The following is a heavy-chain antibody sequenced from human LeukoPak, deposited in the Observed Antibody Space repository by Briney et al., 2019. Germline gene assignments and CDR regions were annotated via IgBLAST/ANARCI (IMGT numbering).Heavy chain of an antibody. CDR3: AREAAGDISFDY. V-gene: IGHV3-48*01. D-gene: IGHD6-13*01. CDR1: GFTCSSYG. Sequence: GGSLRLSCAASGFTCSSYGMNWVRQAPGKGLKWVSYISSGSSTIYYADSVKGRFTISRDNAKNSLYLQMNSLRAEDTAVYYCAREAAGDISFDYWGQGTLVTVSS. CDR2: ISSGSSTI. J-gene: IGHJ4*02.